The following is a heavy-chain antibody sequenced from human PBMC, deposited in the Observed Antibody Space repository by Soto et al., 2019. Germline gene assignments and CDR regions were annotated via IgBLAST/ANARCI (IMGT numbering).Heavy chain of an antibody. CDR1: GFTFTNFA. Sequence: EVQLLESGGDLVQPGGSLRLSCAASGFTFTNFAMSWVRQAPGKGLEWVSRISGDGVHTDYAESVKGRFTVSRDIAKSTGYLQMNNLRAEDTAIYYCARLGFVGEGDFWGQGILVTVSS. CDR3: ARLGFVGEGDF. J-gene: IGHJ4*02. V-gene: IGHV3-23*01. D-gene: IGHD3-16*01. CDR2: ISGDGVHT.